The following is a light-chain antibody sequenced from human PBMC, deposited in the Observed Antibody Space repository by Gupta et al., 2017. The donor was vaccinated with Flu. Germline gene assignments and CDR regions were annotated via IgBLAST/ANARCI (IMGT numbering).Light chain of an antibody. Sequence: EIVLTQSTGTLSLSPGERATLSCRASQSVSSSYLAWYQQKPGQAPRLLIYGASSRATGIPDRFSGSGAGTDFTLTISRLEPEDFAVYYWQQDGSSGTFGQGTKVEIK. CDR3: QQDGSSGT. CDR2: GAS. J-gene: IGKJ1*01. V-gene: IGKV3-20*01. CDR1: QSVSSSY.